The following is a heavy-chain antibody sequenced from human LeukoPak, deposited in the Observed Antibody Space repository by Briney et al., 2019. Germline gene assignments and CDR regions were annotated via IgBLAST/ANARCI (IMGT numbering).Heavy chain of an antibody. V-gene: IGHV3-7*03. CDR2: IKQDGSEK. Sequence: PGGSLRLSCVASGFTFSNYWMSWVRQAPGKGLEWVANIKQDGSEKYYVDSVKGRFTISRDNAKNSLYLQMNSLRAEDTAVYYCARHVGHMNPPDYWGQGTLVTVSS. CDR1: GFTFSNYW. J-gene: IGHJ4*02. D-gene: IGHD3/OR15-3a*01. CDR3: ARHVGHMNPPDY.